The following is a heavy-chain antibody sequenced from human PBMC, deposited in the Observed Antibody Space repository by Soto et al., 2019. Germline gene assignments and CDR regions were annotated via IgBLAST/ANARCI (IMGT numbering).Heavy chain of an antibody. Sequence: SVKVSCKASGGTFSSYAISWVRQAPGQGLEWMGGIIPIFGTANYAQKFQGRVTIIADESTSTAYMELSSLRSEDTAVYYCARYRVVRYYYGMDVWGQGTTVTVSS. V-gene: IGHV1-69*13. D-gene: IGHD3-22*01. J-gene: IGHJ6*02. CDR1: GGTFSSYA. CDR3: ARYRVVRYYYGMDV. CDR2: IIPIFGTA.